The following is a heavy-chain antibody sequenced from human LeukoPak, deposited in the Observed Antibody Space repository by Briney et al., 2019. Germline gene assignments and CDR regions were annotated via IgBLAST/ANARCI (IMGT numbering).Heavy chain of an antibody. CDR2: IYYSGST. D-gene: IGHD3-3*01. V-gene: IGHV4-39*01. CDR3: ARGYDFWSGYSGSYFDY. Sequence: PSETLSLTCTVSGGSISSSSYYWGWLRQPPGKGLGWIGSIYYSGSTYYNPSLKSRVTISVDTSKNQFSLKLSSVTAADTAVYYCARGYDFWSGYSGSYFDYWGQGTLVTVSS. J-gene: IGHJ4*02. CDR1: GGSISSSSYY.